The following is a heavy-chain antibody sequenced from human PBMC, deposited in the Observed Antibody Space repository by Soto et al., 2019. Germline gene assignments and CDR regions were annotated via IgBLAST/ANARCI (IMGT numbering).Heavy chain of an antibody. D-gene: IGHD2-2*01. Sequence: SETLSLTCTVSGGSISSYYWSWIRQPPGKGLEWIGYIYYSGSTNYNPSLKSRVTISVDTSKNQFSLKLSSVTAADTAVYYCARTYCSSTSCYAAPGNNWFDPWGQGTLVTVS. J-gene: IGHJ5*02. CDR1: GGSISSYY. CDR3: ARTYCSSTSCYAAPGNNWFDP. CDR2: IYYSGST. V-gene: IGHV4-59*08.